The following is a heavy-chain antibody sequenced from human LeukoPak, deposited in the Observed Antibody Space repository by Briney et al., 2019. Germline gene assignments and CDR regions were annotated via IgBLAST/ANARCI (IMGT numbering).Heavy chain of an antibody. CDR3: ARGQSSGSTPNDY. CDR2: IYHSGST. V-gene: IGHV4-34*01. Sequence: SETLSLTCAVYGGSFSGYYWSWIRQPPGKGLEWIGSIYHSGSTYYNPSLKSRVTISRDTTQNQFSLKLISVTAADTAVYYCARGQSSGSTPNDYWGRGTLVTVSS. D-gene: IGHD6-19*01. J-gene: IGHJ4*02. CDR1: GGSFSGYY.